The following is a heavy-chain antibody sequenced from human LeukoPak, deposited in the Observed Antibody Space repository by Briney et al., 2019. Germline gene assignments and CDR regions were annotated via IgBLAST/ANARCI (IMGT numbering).Heavy chain of an antibody. V-gene: IGHV3-30*02. CDR1: GFSFKKYG. CDR3: ARDRAMIVVVDAFDI. D-gene: IGHD3-22*01. CDR2: MQYDENDK. Sequence: GGSLRLSCTASGFSFKKYGIHWVRQAPGKGLEWVTFMQYDENDKFYADSVKGRFTMTRDNSKNTVYLQMNSLRAEDTAVYYCARDRAMIVVVDAFDIWGQGTMVTVSS. J-gene: IGHJ3*02.